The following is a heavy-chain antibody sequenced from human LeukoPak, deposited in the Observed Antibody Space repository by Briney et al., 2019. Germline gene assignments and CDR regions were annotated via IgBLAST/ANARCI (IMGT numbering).Heavy chain of an antibody. J-gene: IGHJ4*02. CDR1: GFTFSSYG. V-gene: IGHV3-23*01. CDR3: AKGAYNYDSSGYSGQLDFFDY. D-gene: IGHD3-22*01. Sequence: GGSLRLSCAASGFTFSSYGMHWVRQTPGKGLEWVSAITGSGGNTYYADSVKGRFTISRDNSKNILYLQMNSLRAEDTAVYYCAKGAYNYDSSGYSGQLDFFDYWGQGTLVTVSS. CDR2: ITGSGGNT.